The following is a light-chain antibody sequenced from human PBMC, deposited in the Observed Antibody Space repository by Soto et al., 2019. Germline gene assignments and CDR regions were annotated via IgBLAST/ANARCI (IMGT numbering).Light chain of an antibody. J-gene: IGLJ1*01. V-gene: IGLV1-47*01. CDR3: AAWDDSLSGHYV. CDR1: SSNIGSNY. Sequence: QSVLTQPPSASGTPGQRVTLSCSGSSSNIGSNYVYWYQQLPGTAPKLLIYRNNQRPSGVPDRFSGSNSGTSASLAISGLRSEDEADYYCAAWDDSLSGHYVFGTGTKLTVL. CDR2: RNN.